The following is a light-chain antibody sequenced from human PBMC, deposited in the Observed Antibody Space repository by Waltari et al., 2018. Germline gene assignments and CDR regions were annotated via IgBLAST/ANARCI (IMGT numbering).Light chain of an antibody. CDR2: EVN. V-gene: IGLV2-18*02. CDR1: GTAIGSFER. J-gene: IGLJ1*01. CDR3: SSYTTDTTQV. Sequence: QSALTQPPSVSGSPGPSVTIHCSGTGTAIGSFERVPCYPQPPGTAPRLMIYEVNNRPSGVPDRFSGSKSGNTASLTISGLQAEDEADYYCSSYTTDTTQVFGTGTKVTVL.